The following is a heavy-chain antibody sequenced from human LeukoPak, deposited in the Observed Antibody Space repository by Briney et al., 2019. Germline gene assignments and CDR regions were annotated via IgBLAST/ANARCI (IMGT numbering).Heavy chain of an antibody. J-gene: IGHJ4*02. CDR2: IDQDGSNK. D-gene: IGHD4-11*01. CDR1: GFTFSRYW. Sequence: GGSLRLSCATSGFTFSRYWMSWVRQAPGKGLEWVANIDQDGSNKNYVDSVRGRFTISRDDARNSLFLQMNSLRAEDTAMYYCARVDYTDEGWGYWGQGTLVTVSS. CDR3: ARVDYTDEGWGY. V-gene: IGHV3-7*01.